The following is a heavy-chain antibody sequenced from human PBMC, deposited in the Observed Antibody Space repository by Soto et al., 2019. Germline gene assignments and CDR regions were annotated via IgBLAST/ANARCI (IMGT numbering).Heavy chain of an antibody. J-gene: IGHJ6*02. CDR2: ISYDGSNK. CDR1: GFTFRSYG. V-gene: IGHV3-30*18. Sequence: QVQLVESGGGVVQPGRSLRLSCAASGFTFRSYGMHWVRQAPGKGLEWVAVISYDGSNKYYADSVKDRFTISRDNSKNTLYLQMNSLRADDTAVYYCAKSTVAGYYYYYGMDVWGQGTTVTVSS. D-gene: IGHD6-19*01. CDR3: AKSTVAGYYYYYGMDV.